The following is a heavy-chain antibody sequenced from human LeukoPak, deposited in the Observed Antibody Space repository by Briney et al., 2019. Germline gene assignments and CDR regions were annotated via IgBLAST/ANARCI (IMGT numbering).Heavy chain of an antibody. Sequence: PGGSLRLSCAASGFTFSSYGMHWVRQAPGKGLEYVSAISSNGGSTYYADSVRGRFSSSRDNSKNTLYIQMSSLRAEDTAVYYCVKVADTYSIRGNLDYWGQGTLVTVSS. D-gene: IGHD6-19*01. CDR3: VKVADTYSIRGNLDY. J-gene: IGHJ4*02. V-gene: IGHV3-64D*06. CDR1: GFTFSSYG. CDR2: ISSNGGST.